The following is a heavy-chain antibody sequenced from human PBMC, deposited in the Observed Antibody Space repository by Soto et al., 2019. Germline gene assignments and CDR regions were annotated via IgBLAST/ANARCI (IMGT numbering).Heavy chain of an antibody. J-gene: IGHJ6*02. Sequence: GGSLRLSCAASGFTFSSYGMHWVRQAPGKGLEWVAVISYDGSNKYYADSVKGRFTISRDNSKNTLYLQMNSLRAEDTAVYYCAKDGDVVVNAIPNYYYGMDVWGQGTTVTVSS. CDR1: GFTFSSYG. V-gene: IGHV3-30*18. D-gene: IGHD2-21*01. CDR3: AKDGDVVVNAIPNYYYGMDV. CDR2: ISYDGSNK.